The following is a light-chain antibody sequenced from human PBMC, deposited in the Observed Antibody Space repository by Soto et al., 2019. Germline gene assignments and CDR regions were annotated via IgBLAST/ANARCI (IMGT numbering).Light chain of an antibody. CDR2: GAS. V-gene: IGKV3-20*01. CDR3: QQDGSSSGT. J-gene: IGKJ2*02. CDR1: QSVSSSY. Sequence: EIVLTQSPGTLSLSPGERATLSCRASQSVSSSYLAWYQQKPGQAPRLLICGASTRATGIHDRFRGSGSGTDFTLTISRAEPDDFAVYDCQQDGSSSGTFGQGTKREIK.